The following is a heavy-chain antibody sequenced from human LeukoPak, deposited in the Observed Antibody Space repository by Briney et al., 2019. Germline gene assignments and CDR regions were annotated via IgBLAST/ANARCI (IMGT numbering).Heavy chain of an antibody. V-gene: IGHV3-7*01. J-gene: IGHJ4*02. Sequence: GGSLRLFCAASGFTFSGYWMSWVRQVPGKGLEWVANIKEDGSAKYYVDSVKGRFTISRDNAKKSLYLQMDSLRAEDSAVYYCASGYLDDFWSGHFWGQGTQVTVSS. CDR3: ASGYLDDFWSGHF. CDR1: GFTFSGYW. D-gene: IGHD3-3*01. CDR2: IKEDGSAK.